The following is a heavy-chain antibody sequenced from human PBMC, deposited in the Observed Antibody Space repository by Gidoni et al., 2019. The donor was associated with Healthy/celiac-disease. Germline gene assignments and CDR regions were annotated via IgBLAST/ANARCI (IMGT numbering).Heavy chain of an antibody. D-gene: IGHD2-21*02. CDR3: ARDKVGYCGGDCYPY. Sequence: EMKLVESGGGMVQPGGSLRRSCANYAFTFSSDEMNWVRQAPGKWLEWVSYISISGITIYYEDSVKGRFTISRDNAKNSLYLQMNSLRAEDTAVYYCARDKVGYCGGDCYPYWGQGTLVTVSS. V-gene: IGHV3-48*03. CDR2: ISISGITI. J-gene: IGHJ4*02. CDR1: AFTFSSDE.